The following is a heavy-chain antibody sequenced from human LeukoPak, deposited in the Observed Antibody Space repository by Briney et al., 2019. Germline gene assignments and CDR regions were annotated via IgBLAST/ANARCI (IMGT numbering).Heavy chain of an antibody. CDR2: ISDTGGNK. Sequence: GGSLRLSCAASGFTFSRYGMNWVRQAPGKGLEWVSAISDTGGNKYYADSVKGRFTIPRDNPRNTLYLQVNSLRAEDTAIYYCAKRIQYSSPSAYFDYWGQGTLVTVSS. CDR3: AKRIQYSSPSAYFDY. J-gene: IGHJ4*02. V-gene: IGHV3-23*01. CDR1: GFTFSRYG. D-gene: IGHD6-6*01.